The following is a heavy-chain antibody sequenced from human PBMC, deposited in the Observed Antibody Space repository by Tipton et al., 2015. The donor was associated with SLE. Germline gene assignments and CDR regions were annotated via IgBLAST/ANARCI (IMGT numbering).Heavy chain of an antibody. CDR1: GFTFSSYG. V-gene: IGHV3-30*02. Sequence: SLRLSCAASGFTFSSYGMHWVRQAPGKGLEWVAFIRYDGSNKYYADSVKGRFTISRDNSKNTLYLQMNSLRAEDTAVYYCAKDRGLAARPIWYFDLWGRGTLVTVSS. J-gene: IGHJ2*01. D-gene: IGHD6-6*01. CDR2: IRYDGSNK. CDR3: AKDRGLAARPIWYFDL.